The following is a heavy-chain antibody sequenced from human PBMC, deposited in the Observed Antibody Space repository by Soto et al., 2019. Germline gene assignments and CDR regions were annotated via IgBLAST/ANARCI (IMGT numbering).Heavy chain of an antibody. J-gene: IGHJ6*02. Sequence: QVQLVQSGAEVKKPGASVKVSCKASGYTFTSYGISWVRQAPGQGLEWMGWISAYNGNTNYAQKLQGRVTMTTDTSTSTAYIELRSLRSDDTAVYYCTRAPLRYFDWLLTAAYYGMDVWGQGTTVTVSS. D-gene: IGHD3-9*01. CDR1: GYTFTSYG. CDR3: TRAPLRYFDWLLTAAYYGMDV. V-gene: IGHV1-18*01. CDR2: ISAYNGNT.